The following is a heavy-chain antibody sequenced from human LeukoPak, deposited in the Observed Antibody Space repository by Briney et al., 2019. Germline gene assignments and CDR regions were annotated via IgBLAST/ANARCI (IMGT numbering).Heavy chain of an antibody. V-gene: IGHV4-34*01. CDR1: GGSFSGYY. J-gene: IGHJ4*02. CDR2: INHSGST. Sequence: KPSETLSLTCAVYGGSFSGYYWSWIRQPPGKGLEWIGEINHSGSTNYNPSLKSRVTISVDTSKNQFSLKLSSVTAADTAVYYCASRNYYDSSGYYYVDYWGQGTLVTVSS. D-gene: IGHD3-22*01. CDR3: ASRNYYDSSGYYYVDY.